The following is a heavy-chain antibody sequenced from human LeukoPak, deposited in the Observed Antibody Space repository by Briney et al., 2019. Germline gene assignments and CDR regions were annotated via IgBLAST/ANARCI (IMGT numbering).Heavy chain of an antibody. Sequence: PSETLSLTCAVYGGSFSGYYWSWIRQPPGKGLGWIGEINHSGSTNYNPSLKSRVTISVDTSKNQFSLKLSSVTAADTAVYYCARGSGMTTSLYYYGMDVWGQGTTVTVSS. CDR3: ARGSGMTTSLYYYGMDV. J-gene: IGHJ6*02. V-gene: IGHV4-34*01. CDR1: GGSFSGYY. D-gene: IGHD4-11*01. CDR2: INHSGST.